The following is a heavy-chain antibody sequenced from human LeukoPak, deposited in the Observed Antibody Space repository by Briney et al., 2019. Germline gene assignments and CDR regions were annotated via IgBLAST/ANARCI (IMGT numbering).Heavy chain of an antibody. CDR1: GFTFNSYA. CDR3: AKVGPGAARDY. D-gene: IGHD2-15*01. CDR2: ISGGGDNT. V-gene: IGHV3-23*01. J-gene: IGHJ4*02. Sequence: GGSLRLSCAASGFTFNSYAMSWVRQASGKGLEWVSGISGGGDNTYYGDSVKGRFTISRDTSKNMVYLEMNSLRAEDTAVYYCAKVGPGAARDYWGQGTLVTVSS.